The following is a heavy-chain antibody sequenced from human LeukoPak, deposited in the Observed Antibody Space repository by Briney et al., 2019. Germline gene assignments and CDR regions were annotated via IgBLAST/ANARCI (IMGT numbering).Heavy chain of an antibody. V-gene: IGHV5-51*01. CDR2: IYPGDSDT. Sequence: AGESLKISCKGSGYSFTSYWIGWVRQMPGKGLEWMGIIYPGDSDTRYSPSFQGQVTISADKSISTAYLQWSSLKASDTAMYYCARRRRYGYSYGPDAFDIWGQGTMVTVSS. CDR1: GYSFTSYW. CDR3: ARRRRYGYSYGPDAFDI. D-gene: IGHD5-18*01. J-gene: IGHJ3*02.